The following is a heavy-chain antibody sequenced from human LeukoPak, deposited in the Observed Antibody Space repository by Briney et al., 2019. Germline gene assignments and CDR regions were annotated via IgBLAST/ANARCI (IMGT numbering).Heavy chain of an antibody. CDR1: GGSFSGYY. Sequence: SETLSLTCAVYGGSFSGYYWSWIRQPPGKGLEWIGEINHSGSTNYNPSLKSRVTISVDTSKNQFSLKPSSVTAADTAVYYCARYCSSTSCDRSWFDPWGQGTLVTVSS. CDR2: INHSGST. J-gene: IGHJ5*02. V-gene: IGHV4-34*01. CDR3: ARYCSSTSCDRSWFDP. D-gene: IGHD2-2*01.